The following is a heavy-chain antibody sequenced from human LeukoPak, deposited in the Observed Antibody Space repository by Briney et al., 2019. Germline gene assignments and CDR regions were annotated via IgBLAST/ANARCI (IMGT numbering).Heavy chain of an antibody. Sequence: SETLSLTCTVSGGSISSYYWNWIRQSPGKGLEWIGYIYHTGSTSYSPSLKSRVTISADTSQNQFSLKLSSVTAADTAVYYCARDNSVRDEAWWFSPWGQGTLVTVSS. CDR1: GGSISSYY. D-gene: IGHD2-15*01. CDR2: IYHTGST. CDR3: ARDNSVRDEAWWFSP. J-gene: IGHJ5*02. V-gene: IGHV4-59*01.